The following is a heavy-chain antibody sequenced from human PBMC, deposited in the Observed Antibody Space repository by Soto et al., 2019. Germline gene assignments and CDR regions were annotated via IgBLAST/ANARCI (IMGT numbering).Heavy chain of an antibody. CDR3: AKSYCSSTSCARGYFGY. CDR1: WFPLFNYA. V-gene: IGHV3-23*01. CDR2: ISDGGGST. Sequence: PGGALRPPLAAPWFPLFNYALSWVPPAPGKGLEWVSLISDGGGSTYYADSVKGRFTISRDNSKNTLYLQMSSLRAEDTAVYYCAKSYCSSTSCARGYFGYWGQGTLVTVS. D-gene: IGHD2-2*01. J-gene: IGHJ4*02.